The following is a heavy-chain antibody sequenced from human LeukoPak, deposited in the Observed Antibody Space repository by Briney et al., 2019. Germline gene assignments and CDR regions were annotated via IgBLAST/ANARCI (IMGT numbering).Heavy chain of an antibody. Sequence: PGGSLRLSCAASGFTFSSCAMHWVRQAPGKGLEWVAVISYDGSNKYYADSEKGRITISRDNSKNTLYLQMNSLRAEDTAVYYCARGPERTGVGTRYYYDMDVWGQGTTVTVSS. CDR3: ARGPERTGVGTRYYYDMDV. D-gene: IGHD2-8*01. V-gene: IGHV3-30-3*01. CDR2: ISYDGSNK. CDR1: GFTFSSCA. J-gene: IGHJ6*02.